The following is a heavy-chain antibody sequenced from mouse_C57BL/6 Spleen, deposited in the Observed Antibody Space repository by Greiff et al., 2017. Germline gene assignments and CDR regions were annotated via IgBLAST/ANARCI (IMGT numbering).Heavy chain of an antibody. D-gene: IGHD1-1*01. CDR3: ATCQYGYAMDY. V-gene: IGHV14-1*01. CDR2: IDPEDGDT. Sequence: VQLQQSGAELVRPGASVKLSCTASGFNIKDYYMHWVKQRPEQGLEWIGRIDPEDGDTEYAPKFQGKATMTADTSSNTAYLQLSSLTSEDTAVYYCATCQYGYAMDYWGQGTSVTVSS. J-gene: IGHJ4*01. CDR1: GFNIKDYY.